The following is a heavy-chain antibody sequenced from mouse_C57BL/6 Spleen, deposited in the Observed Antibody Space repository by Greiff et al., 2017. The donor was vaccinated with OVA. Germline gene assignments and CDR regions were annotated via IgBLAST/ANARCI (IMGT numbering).Heavy chain of an antibody. J-gene: IGHJ2*01. Sequence: EVQLVESGGGLVKPGGSLKLSCAASGFTFSSYAMSWVRQTPEKRLEWVATISDGGSYTYYPDNVKGRFTISRDNAKNNLYLQMSHLKSEDTAMYYCARDHGFDYWGQGTTLTVSS. CDR1: GFTFSSYA. CDR2: ISDGGSYT. CDR3: ARDHGFDY. V-gene: IGHV5-4*01.